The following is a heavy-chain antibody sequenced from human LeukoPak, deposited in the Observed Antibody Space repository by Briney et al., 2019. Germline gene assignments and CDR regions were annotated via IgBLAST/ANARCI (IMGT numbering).Heavy chain of an antibody. CDR2: ISSDSGYI. V-gene: IGHV3-21*01. Sequence: GGSLRLSCAASGFIFSDYSMNWVRQAPGKGLEWVSSISSDSGYIYYADSVRGRFTVSRDNAKSSLFLQMNSLRDDDTAVYYCARVHCSGRGCFQRYDGFHIWGLGTVVTVSS. D-gene: IGHD2-15*01. J-gene: IGHJ3*02. CDR3: ARVHCSGRGCFQRYDGFHI. CDR1: GFIFSDYS.